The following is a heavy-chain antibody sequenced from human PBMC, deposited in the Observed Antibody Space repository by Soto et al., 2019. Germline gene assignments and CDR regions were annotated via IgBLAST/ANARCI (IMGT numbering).Heavy chain of an antibody. J-gene: IGHJ5*02. Sequence: QVQLQESGPGLVKPSETLSVSCTVSGGSISSGYWSWIRQPPGKGLEWIGYIYYSDSINYNPSLKTRVSISVDTSKNQFSLSLNSVTAADTAVYYCARAYYDTSGYGLDPWGQGTLVTVSS. D-gene: IGHD3-22*01. CDR2: IYYSDSI. CDR1: GGSISSGY. CDR3: ARAYYDTSGYGLDP. V-gene: IGHV4-59*01.